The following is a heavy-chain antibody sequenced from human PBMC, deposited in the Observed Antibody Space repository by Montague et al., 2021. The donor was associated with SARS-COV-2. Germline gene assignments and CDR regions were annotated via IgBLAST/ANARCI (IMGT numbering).Heavy chain of an antibody. J-gene: IGHJ6*02. D-gene: IGHD3-9*01. CDR2: FDPKDAET. V-gene: IGHV1-24*01. CDR1: GYTLTELS. Sequence: SVKVSCKVSGYTLTELSMHWVRQAPGKGLEWMGGFDPKDAETIYAQKFQGRVTMTEDTSTDTAYMELSSLRSEDSAVYYCATNDILTGYAYYYGMDVWGQGTTVTASS. CDR3: ATNDILTGYAYYYGMDV.